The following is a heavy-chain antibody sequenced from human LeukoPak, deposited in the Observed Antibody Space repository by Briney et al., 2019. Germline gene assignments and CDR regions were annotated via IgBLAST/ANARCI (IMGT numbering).Heavy chain of an antibody. CDR2: INSDGSST. CDR1: GFSFSTYW. J-gene: IGHJ5*02. Sequence: GGSLRLSCAASGFSFSTYWMHWVRHAPGKGLVWVSRINSDGSSTSYADSVKGRFTISRDNAKSTLKLQMNRLRAEDKAVYYCVRQFDPWGQGTLVTVSS. CDR3: VRQFDP. V-gene: IGHV3-74*01.